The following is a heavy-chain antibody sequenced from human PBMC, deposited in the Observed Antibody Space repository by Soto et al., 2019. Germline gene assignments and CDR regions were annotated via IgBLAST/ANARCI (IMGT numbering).Heavy chain of an antibody. V-gene: IGHV4-31*03. CDR3: ARVGYCSGGSCYDSGMDV. CDR1: GGSISSGGYY. CDR2: IYYSGST. J-gene: IGHJ6*02. D-gene: IGHD2-15*01. Sequence: QVQLQESGPGLVKPSQTLSLTCTVSGGSISSGGYYWSWIRQHPGKGLEWIGYIYYSGSTYYNPSLKSRVTISVDTSKNQFSRKLSSVTAADTAVYYCARVGYCSGGSCYDSGMDVWGQGTTVTVSS.